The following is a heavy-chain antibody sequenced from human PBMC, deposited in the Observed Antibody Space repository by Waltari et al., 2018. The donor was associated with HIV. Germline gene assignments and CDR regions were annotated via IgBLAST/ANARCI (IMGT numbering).Heavy chain of an antibody. V-gene: IGHV1-2*06. CDR3: ARDSYYYDRSGFFPDF. D-gene: IGHD3-22*01. CDR1: GYTFTAHY. CDR2: INRNRGDT. Sequence: QVQLVQSGAEAKKPGASVRVSCKASGYTFTAHYMHWVRQAPGHGLEWNGRINRNRGDTNCGPKVQVRVTMTSDTSMSTAYMGLSRLRSDDTAVYYCARDSYYYDRSGFFPDFGGQGTLVTASS. J-gene: IGHJ4*02.